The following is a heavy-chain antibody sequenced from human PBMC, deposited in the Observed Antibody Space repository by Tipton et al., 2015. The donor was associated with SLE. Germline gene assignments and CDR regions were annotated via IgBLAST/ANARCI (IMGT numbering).Heavy chain of an antibody. CDR2: IYSGNSI. D-gene: IGHD6-13*01. J-gene: IGHJ3*01. CDR1: GFTLSRYA. V-gene: IGHV3-23*03. CDR3: ARFGLTEQQLLIGAFDL. Sequence: SLRLSCAASGFTLSRYAMSWVRQAPGKGLEWVSVIYSGNSIYYADSVKGRFTISRDNSKNTLYLQLNRLRAEDTAVYYCARFGLTEQQLLIGAFDLWGQGTMVTVST.